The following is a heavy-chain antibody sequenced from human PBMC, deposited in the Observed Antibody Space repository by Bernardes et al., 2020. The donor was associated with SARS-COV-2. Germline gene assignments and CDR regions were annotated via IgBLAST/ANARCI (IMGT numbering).Heavy chain of an antibody. Sequence: LRLSCAASGVTVSNNFMSWVRQAPGKGLEWVSVIYRDGRTYYANSVKGRFTISRDSSKSALYLQMNSLGAADTALYYCTRAGPWNHYFENWGRGTLVTVSS. J-gene: IGHJ4*02. CDR2: IYRDGRT. CDR1: GVTVSNNF. V-gene: IGHV3-53*01. D-gene: IGHD1-1*01. CDR3: TRAGPWNHYFEN.